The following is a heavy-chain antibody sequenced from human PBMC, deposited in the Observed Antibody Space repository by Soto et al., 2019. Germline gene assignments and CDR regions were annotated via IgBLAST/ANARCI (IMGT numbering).Heavy chain of an antibody. CDR3: ASGPGGFGEFSLDY. CDR2: IYSGGST. CDR1: GGSINTYY. J-gene: IGHJ4*01. V-gene: IGHV4-4*07. Sequence: QVQLQEWGPGLVKPSETLSLTCTVSGGSINTYYWSWIRQAAGKGLEWIGRIYSGGSTNYNPSLMSRVSVSVDMSKNQFALKLSSVAAADTAVYYCASGPGGFGEFSLDYWGHGNLVTVSS. D-gene: IGHD3-10*01.